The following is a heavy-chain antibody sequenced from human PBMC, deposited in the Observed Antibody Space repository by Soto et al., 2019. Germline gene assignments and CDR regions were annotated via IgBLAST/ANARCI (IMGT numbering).Heavy chain of an antibody. V-gene: IGHV3-30*03. CDR2: ISYDGSNK. D-gene: IGHD3-22*01. Sequence: GGSLRLSCAGSGFTFSSYGMHGGRQAPGKGLEWVAVISYDGSNKYYADSVKGRFTISRDNSKNTLYLQMNSLRAEDTAVYYCARETYYYDSSGYYFYFDYWGQGTLVTVSS. J-gene: IGHJ4*02. CDR3: ARETYYYDSSGYYFYFDY. CDR1: GFTFSSYG.